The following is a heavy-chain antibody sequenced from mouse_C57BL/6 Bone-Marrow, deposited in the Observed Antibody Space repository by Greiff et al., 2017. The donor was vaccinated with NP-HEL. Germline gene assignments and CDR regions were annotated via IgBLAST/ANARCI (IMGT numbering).Heavy chain of an antibody. D-gene: IGHD2-5*01. Sequence: EVQRVESGTVLARPGASVKMSCKTSGYTFTSYWMHWVKQRPGQGLEWIGAIYPGNSDTSYNQKFKGKAKLTAVTSASTAYMELSSLTNEDSAVYYCTRDYYSNCYYAMDYWGQGTSVTVSS. CDR1: GYTFTSYW. V-gene: IGHV1-5*01. J-gene: IGHJ4*01. CDR2: IYPGNSDT. CDR3: TRDYYSNCYYAMDY.